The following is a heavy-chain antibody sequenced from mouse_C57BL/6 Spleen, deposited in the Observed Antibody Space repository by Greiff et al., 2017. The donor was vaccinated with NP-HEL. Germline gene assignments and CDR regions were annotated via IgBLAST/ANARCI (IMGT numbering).Heavy chain of an antibody. V-gene: IGHV1-22*01. J-gene: IGHJ2*01. CDR1: GYTFTDYN. CDR2: INPNNGGT. D-gene: IGHD2-5*01. Sequence: VQLQQSGPELVKPGASVKMSCKASGYTFTDYNMHWVKQSHGKSLEWIGYINPNNGGTSYNQKFKGKATLTVNKSSSTAYMELRSLTSEDSAVYYCASYSNYGLYYFDYWGQGTTLTVSS. CDR3: ASYSNYGLYYFDY.